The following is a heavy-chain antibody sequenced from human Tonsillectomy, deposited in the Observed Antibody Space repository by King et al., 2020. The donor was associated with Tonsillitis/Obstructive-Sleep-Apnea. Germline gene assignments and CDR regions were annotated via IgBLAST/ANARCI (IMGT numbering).Heavy chain of an antibody. CDR3: AREPPAKGWFDP. CDR2: ISPDGDFK. CDR1: VDTFSNYY. Sequence: QLVQSGAEVKKPGASVKVSCKASVDTFSNYYIHWVRRAPGQGLEWGGVISPDGDFKNCAQEFQGRVTVTRDTSATTVYMELSSLRSDDTAIYYCAREPPAKGWFDPWGQGTLVTVSS. J-gene: IGHJ5*02. V-gene: IGHV1-46*01.